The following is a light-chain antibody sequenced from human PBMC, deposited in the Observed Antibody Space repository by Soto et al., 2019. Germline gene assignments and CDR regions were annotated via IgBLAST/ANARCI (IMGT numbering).Light chain of an antibody. CDR3: QHYNSYPEA. CDR1: QAIRHD. Sequence: DIPMTQSPSILSASVGDIVAITCRASQAIRHDLAWYQQKPGRAPNSLIFGASSLQSGVPSRFSGSGSGTEFTLTISSLQPDDVATYYCQHYNSYPEAFGQGTKVDIK. V-gene: IGKV1-17*01. J-gene: IGKJ1*01. CDR2: GAS.